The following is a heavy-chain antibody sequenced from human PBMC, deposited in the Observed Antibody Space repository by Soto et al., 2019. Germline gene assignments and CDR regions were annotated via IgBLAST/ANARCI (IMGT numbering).Heavy chain of an antibody. V-gene: IGHV4-4*07. CDR2: IFSSGST. J-gene: IGHJ6*02. CDR3: ARHTSNSDTAGHYILDV. Sequence: PSETLSLTCTVSGGSINTFYWSWVRQPAGKGLEWIGRIFSSGSTNYSPSLKSRVTISLDTSKNQFSLKLSSVTAADTAVYYCARHTSNSDTAGHYILDVWGQGTTVTVSS. D-gene: IGHD3-22*01. CDR1: GGSINTFY.